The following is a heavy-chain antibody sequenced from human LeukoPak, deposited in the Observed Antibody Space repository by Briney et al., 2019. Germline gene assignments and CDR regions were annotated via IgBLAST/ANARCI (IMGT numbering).Heavy chain of an antibody. J-gene: IGHJ4*02. Sequence: PGGSLRLSCAASGFTFSSYGMHWVRQAPGKGLEWVAVISYDRSNKYYADSVKGRFTISRDNSKNTLYLQMNSLRVEDTAVYYCAREGYCSTSNCFTRGAFDYWGQGTLVTVSS. CDR3: AREGYCSTSNCFTRGAFDY. CDR2: ISYDRSNK. CDR1: GFTFSSYG. V-gene: IGHV3-30*03. D-gene: IGHD2-2*01.